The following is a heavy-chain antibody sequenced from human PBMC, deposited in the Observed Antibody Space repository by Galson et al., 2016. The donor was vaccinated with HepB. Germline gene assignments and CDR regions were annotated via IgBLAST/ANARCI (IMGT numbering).Heavy chain of an antibody. J-gene: IGHJ4*02. Sequence: SVKVSCKASGYTFSDYYVHWVRQAPGQGLEWMGCVNPDTGDTTYGDKSQGRVTLTRDRSINTAFLELRGLRSDDTAIYYCARPYYSSASYDRFDFWGQGSLVTVSS. CDR2: VNPDTGDT. V-gene: IGHV1-2*02. D-gene: IGHD3-16*01. CDR1: GYTFSDYY. CDR3: ARPYYSSASYDRFDF.